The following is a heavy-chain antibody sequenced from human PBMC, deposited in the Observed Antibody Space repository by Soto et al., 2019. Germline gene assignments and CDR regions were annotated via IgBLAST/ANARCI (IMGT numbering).Heavy chain of an antibody. CDR1: GGTFSSYA. V-gene: IGHV1-69*13. J-gene: IGHJ6*02. CDR3: ARDLSGNPGYYYYGMDL. Sequence: SVKVSCKASGGTFSSYAISWVRQAPGQGLEWMGGIIPIFGTANYAQKFQGRVTITADESTSTAYMELSSLRSEDTAVYYCARDLSGNPGYYYYGMDLWAQRTTVTVSS. CDR2: IIPIFGTA. D-gene: IGHD2-15*01.